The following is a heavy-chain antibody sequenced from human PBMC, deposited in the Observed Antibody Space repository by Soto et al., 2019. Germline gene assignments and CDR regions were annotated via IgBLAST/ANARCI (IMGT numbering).Heavy chain of an antibody. J-gene: IGHJ4*02. CDR3: AKRDLGY. Sequence: GGSLRLSCAASGFTFRNYAMSWVRQAPGKGLEWVSTISDSGGTISYADSVKGRLTISRDNSRNTLYLQMDSLRVEDTAVYYCAKRDLGYWGRGTMVTVSS. D-gene: IGHD6-13*01. V-gene: IGHV3-23*01. CDR2: ISDSGGTI. CDR1: GFTFRNYA.